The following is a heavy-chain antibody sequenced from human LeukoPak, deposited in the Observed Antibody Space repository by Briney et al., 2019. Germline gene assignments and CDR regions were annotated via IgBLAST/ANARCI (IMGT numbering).Heavy chain of an antibody. V-gene: IGHV4-34*01. J-gene: IGHJ4*02. CDR3: ARGRWEIADY. D-gene: IGHD1-26*01. CDR2: INHSGST. CDR1: GESFSGYY. Sequence: SQTLSLTCTVYGESFSGYYWSWIRQPPGKGLEWIGEINHSGSTNYNPSLKSRITISVDMSKNQFSLKLSSVTAADTAVYYCARGRWEIADYWGQGTLAIVSS.